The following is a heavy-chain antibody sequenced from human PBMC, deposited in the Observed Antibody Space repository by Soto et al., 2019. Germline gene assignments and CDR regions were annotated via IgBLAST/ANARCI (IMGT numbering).Heavy chain of an antibody. CDR2: ISYDGSNK. Sequence: GGSLGLSCAASGFSFSSYGMHWVRQAPGKGLEWVAVISYDGSNKYYADSVKGRFTISRDNSKNTLYLQMNSLRAEDTAVYYCAKDSEQWLALDYWGQGTLVTVSS. CDR3: AKDSEQWLALDY. V-gene: IGHV3-30*18. J-gene: IGHJ4*02. D-gene: IGHD6-19*01. CDR1: GFSFSSYG.